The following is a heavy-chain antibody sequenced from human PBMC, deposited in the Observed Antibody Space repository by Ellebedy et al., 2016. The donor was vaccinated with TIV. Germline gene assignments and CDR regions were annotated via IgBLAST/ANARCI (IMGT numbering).Heavy chain of an antibody. D-gene: IGHD4-17*01. V-gene: IGHV3-7*01. Sequence: GESLKISCGASGFSFSSYWMSLVRQAPGKGLEWVANIRQDGSEKYYVDSVKGRFTISRDNAKNSLYLHLNSLRAEDTAMYYCATDGSYGDYLSPTHAFVIWGQGTMVTVSS. J-gene: IGHJ3*02. CDR3: ATDGSYGDYLSPTHAFVI. CDR1: GFSFSSYW. CDR2: IRQDGSEK.